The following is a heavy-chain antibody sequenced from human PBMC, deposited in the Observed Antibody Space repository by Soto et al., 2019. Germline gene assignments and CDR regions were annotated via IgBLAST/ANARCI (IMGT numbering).Heavy chain of an antibody. V-gene: IGHV4-4*02. D-gene: IGHD3-22*01. CDR3: ATRSYYESSGYYLGA. CDR1: GSSITSSNW. Sequence: QVQLRESGPRLVKPSGTLSLTCAVSGSSITSSNWWTWVRQPPGKGLEWIWESYHSGSANYNPSVKIPVRRSVDKSENQFFRKLPSVTAADTAVYYCATRSYYESSGYYLGAWRQRVLVTVPS. J-gene: IGHJ5*02. CDR2: SYHSGSA.